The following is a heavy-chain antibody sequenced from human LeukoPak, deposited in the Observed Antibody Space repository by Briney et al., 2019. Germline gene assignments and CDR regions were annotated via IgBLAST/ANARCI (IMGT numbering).Heavy chain of an antibody. V-gene: IGHV1-2*02. J-gene: IGHJ4*02. CDR1: GYTFTDYY. CDR2: IKPNNGDT. D-gene: IGHD1-1*01. Sequence: ASVKVSCKASGYTFTDYYLHWVRQAPGQGLEWMGWIKPNNGDTNYAQKFQGRVTMTRDTSISTGYMELSRLRSNDTAVYYCARTTPFDYWGQGTLVTVSS. CDR3: ARTTPFDY.